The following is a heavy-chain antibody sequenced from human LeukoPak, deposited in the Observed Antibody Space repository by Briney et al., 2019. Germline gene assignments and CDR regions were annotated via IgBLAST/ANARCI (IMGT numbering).Heavy chain of an antibody. D-gene: IGHD3-22*01. CDR2: INHSGST. Sequence: PSETLSLTCAVYGGSFSGYYWSWIRQPPGKGLGWIGEINHSGSTNYNPSLKSRVTISVDTSKNQFSLKLGSVTAADTAVYYCAGLVGRYSSGLYYYYFDYWGQGTLVTVSS. CDR1: GGSFSGYY. V-gene: IGHV4-34*01. J-gene: IGHJ4*02. CDR3: AGLVGRYSSGLYYYYFDY.